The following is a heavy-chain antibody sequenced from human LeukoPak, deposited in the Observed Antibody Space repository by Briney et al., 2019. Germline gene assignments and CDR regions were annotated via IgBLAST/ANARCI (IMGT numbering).Heavy chain of an antibody. CDR2: MNPNSGNT. J-gene: IGHJ6*02. V-gene: IGHV1-8*02. CDR3: AGPTAAADYYYYGMDV. D-gene: IGHD6-13*01. Sequence: ASVKVSCKASGGTFSSYAISWVRQATGQGLEWMGWMNPNSGNTGYAQKFQGRVTMTRNTSISTAYMELSSLRSEDTAVYYCAGPTAAADYYYYGMDVWGQGTTVTVSS. CDR1: GGTFSSYA.